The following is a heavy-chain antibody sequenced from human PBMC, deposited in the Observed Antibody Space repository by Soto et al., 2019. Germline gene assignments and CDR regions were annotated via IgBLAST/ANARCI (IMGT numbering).Heavy chain of an antibody. CDR3: ARDGGRHSGGIDY. D-gene: IGHD1-26*01. V-gene: IGHV1-69*01. CDR2: IIPIFGTA. J-gene: IGHJ4*02. CDR1: GGTFSSYS. Sequence: QVQLVQSGAEVKKPGSSVKVSCKASGGTFSSYSINWVRQAPGQGLEWMGEIIPIFGTATYAQKFRGRVTITADESTSTAYMELSILRSEDTAVYYCARDGGRHSGGIDYWGQGTLVTVAS.